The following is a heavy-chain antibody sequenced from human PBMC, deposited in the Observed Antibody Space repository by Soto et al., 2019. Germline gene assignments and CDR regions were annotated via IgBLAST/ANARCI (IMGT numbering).Heavy chain of an antibody. D-gene: IGHD1-26*01. CDR2: ISGSGGST. V-gene: IGHV3-23*01. Sequence: GGSLRLSCAASGLTFSSYAMSWVRQAPGKGLEWVSAISGSGGSTYYADSVKGRFTISRDNSKNTLYLQMNSLRAEDTAVYYCAKVPSYSGKYYFDYWGQGTLVTVSS. CDR3: AKVPSYSGKYYFDY. CDR1: GLTFSSYA. J-gene: IGHJ4*02.